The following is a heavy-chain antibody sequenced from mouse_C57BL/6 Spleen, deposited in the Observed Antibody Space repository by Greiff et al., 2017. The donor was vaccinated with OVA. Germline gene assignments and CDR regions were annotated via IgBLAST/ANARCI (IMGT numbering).Heavy chain of an antibody. CDR2: IYPGSGNT. CDR1: GYSFTSYY. J-gene: IGHJ2*01. V-gene: IGHV1-66*01. D-gene: IGHD3-3*01. Sequence: QVQLQQSGPELVKPGASVKISCKASGYSFTSYYIHWVKQRPGQGLEWIGWIYPGSGNTKYNEKFKGKATLTADTSSSTAYMQLSSLTSEDSAVYYCARGIRAYYFDYWGQGTTLTVSS. CDR3: ARGIRAYYFDY.